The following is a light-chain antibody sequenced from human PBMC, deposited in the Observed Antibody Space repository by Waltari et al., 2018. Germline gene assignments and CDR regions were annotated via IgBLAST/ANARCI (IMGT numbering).Light chain of an antibody. V-gene: IGKV3-15*01. CDR2: GAS. J-gene: IGKJ2*01. CDR3: QQYDNWPPYT. Sequence: EIVMTQYPATLSVSPGERATLSCRASQSVSINLAWYQQKPGQAPRLLIYGASTRATGIPARFSGTGSGTEFSLTISSLQSEDVAVYYCQQYDNWPPYTFGQGTNLEIK. CDR1: QSVSIN.